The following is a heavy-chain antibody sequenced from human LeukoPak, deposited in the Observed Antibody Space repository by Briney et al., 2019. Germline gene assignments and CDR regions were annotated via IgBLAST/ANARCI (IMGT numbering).Heavy chain of an antibody. CDR3: ARAPGTIFGVVAYYYGMDV. CDR1: GGSISNSIYY. CDR2: IYYSGST. Sequence: SETLSLTCTVSGGSISNSIYYWGWIRQPPGKGLEWIGSIYYSGSTSYNPSLRSRVTIFVDTSKNHFSLKLSSVTAADTAVYYCARAPGTIFGVVAYYYGMDVWGQGTTVTVSS. D-gene: IGHD3-3*01. J-gene: IGHJ6*02. V-gene: IGHV4-39*02.